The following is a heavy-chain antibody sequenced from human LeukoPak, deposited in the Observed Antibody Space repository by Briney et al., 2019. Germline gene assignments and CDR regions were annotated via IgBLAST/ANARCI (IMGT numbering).Heavy chain of an antibody. Sequence: KPSETLSLTCTVSGGSISSYYWSWIRQPPGKGLEWIGEINHSGSTNYNPSLKSRVTISVDTSKNQFSLKLSSVTAADTAVYYCARGRPRPLTRFDYWGQGTLVTVSS. CDR3: ARGRPRPLTRFDY. J-gene: IGHJ4*02. CDR1: GGSISSYY. D-gene: IGHD3-9*01. CDR2: INHSGST. V-gene: IGHV4-34*01.